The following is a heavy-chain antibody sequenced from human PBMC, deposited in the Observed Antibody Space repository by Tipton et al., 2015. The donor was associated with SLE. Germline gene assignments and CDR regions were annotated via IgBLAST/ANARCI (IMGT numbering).Heavy chain of an antibody. V-gene: IGHV4-59*01. CDR3: ATTYCAGDCPAGARWVGYYYQMCV. CDR2: AYYSGST. D-gene: IGHD2-21*01. CDR1: GDSISNYF. J-gene: IGHJ6*04. Sequence: TLSLTCTVSGDSISNYFCTWIRQSPGTGLEWIGYAYYSGSTNYNPSLKSRVTISVDTSKNQFSLNLSAVTAADTAVYYWATTYCAGDCPAGARWVGYYYQMCVWGKGTSVTVSS.